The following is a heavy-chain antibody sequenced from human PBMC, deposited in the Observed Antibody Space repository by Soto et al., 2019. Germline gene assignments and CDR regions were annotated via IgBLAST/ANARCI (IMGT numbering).Heavy chain of an antibody. CDR2: INNNGGST. Sequence: EEQLVESGGGLVQPGGSLRLSCAASGFTFSSYAMHWVRQAPGKGLEYVSTINNNGGSTYYANSVKGRFTISRDNSKNTLYLQMGSLRAEDMAVYYCATTIAAAGGYYFNYWGQGTLVTVSS. CDR3: ATTIAAAGGYYFNY. J-gene: IGHJ4*02. D-gene: IGHD6-13*01. CDR1: GFTFSSYA. V-gene: IGHV3-64*01.